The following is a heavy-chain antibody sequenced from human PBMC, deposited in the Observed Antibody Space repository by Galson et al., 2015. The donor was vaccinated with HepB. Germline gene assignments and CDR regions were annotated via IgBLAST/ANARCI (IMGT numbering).Heavy chain of an antibody. CDR3: ARGGGTMVRGVIPFDP. V-gene: IGHV4-30-2*01. CDR2: IYHSGST. Sequence: TLSLTCAVSGGSISSGGYSWSWIRQPPGKGLEWIGYIYHSGSTYYNPSLKSRVTISVDRSKNQFSLKLSSVTAADTAVYYCARGGGTMVRGVIPFDPWGQGTLVTVSS. CDR1: GGSISSGGYS. J-gene: IGHJ5*02. D-gene: IGHD3-10*01.